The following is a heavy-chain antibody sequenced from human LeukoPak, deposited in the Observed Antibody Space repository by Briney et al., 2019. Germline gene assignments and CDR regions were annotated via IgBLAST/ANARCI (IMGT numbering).Heavy chain of an antibody. CDR1: GYTFTGYY. V-gene: IGHV1-2*02. J-gene: IGHJ5*02. CDR2: INPNSGGT. CDR3: ARHVGGFYSSSSAWNWFDP. D-gene: IGHD6-6*01. Sequence: ASVKVSCKASGYTFTGYYMHWVRQAPGQGLEWMGWINPNSGGTNYAQKFQGRVTMTRDTSISTAYMELSRLRSDDTAVYYCARHVGGFYSSSSAWNWFDPWGQGTLVTVSS.